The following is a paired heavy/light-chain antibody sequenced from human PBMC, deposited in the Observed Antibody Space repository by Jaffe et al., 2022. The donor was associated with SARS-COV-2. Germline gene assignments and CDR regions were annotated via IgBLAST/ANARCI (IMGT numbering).Heavy chain of an antibody. CDR3: ARGPWERGGGHAFHI. CDR2: ISYDGNKN. Sequence: QEQLVESGGGVVLPGRSLRLSCAASGFIFRNYAMHWVRQAPGKGLEWVAVISYDGNKNHFGDSVKGRCTISRDNSKNTLYLQLNSLRPADTGVYYCARGPWERGGGHAFHIWGQGTMVTVSS. D-gene: IGHD1-26*01. CDR1: GFIFRNYA. J-gene: IGHJ3*02. V-gene: IGHV3-30*04.
Light chain of an antibody. CDR3: QHYQYLPFT. Sequence: DIQMTQSPSSLSASVGDRVTITCQASQDISIYLNWYQQKPGKVPEVLIYDASNLETGVPSRFSGSGSGTQFTFTINNLQPEDVATYYCQHYQYLPFTFGPGTRVNI. J-gene: IGKJ3*01. CDR2: DAS. CDR1: QDISIY. V-gene: IGKV1-33*01.